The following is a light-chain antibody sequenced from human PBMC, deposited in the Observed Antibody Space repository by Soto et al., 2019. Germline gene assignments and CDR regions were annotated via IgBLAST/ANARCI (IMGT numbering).Light chain of an antibody. CDR1: QSVSNY. CDR2: DAS. Sequence: EIVLTQSPATLSLSPGERATLSCRASQSVSNYLAWFQQKPGQAPRLLIYDASNRATGIPARFSGSGSGTDFTLTISSREPEDFAVYYCQQRSSWPLLTFVGGTKVEI. V-gene: IGKV3-11*01. J-gene: IGKJ4*01. CDR3: QQRSSWPLLT.